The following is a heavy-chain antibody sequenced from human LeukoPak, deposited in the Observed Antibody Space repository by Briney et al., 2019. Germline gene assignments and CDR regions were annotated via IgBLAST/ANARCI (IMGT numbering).Heavy chain of an antibody. Sequence: SETLSLTCTVSVGSISSYYWSWIRQPPGKGREWIGYIYYSGRTNYNPSRKSRVTISVDTSKNQFSLKLSSVTAADTAVYYCARETIAAAPNGNYFDYWGQGTLVTVSS. D-gene: IGHD6-13*01. CDR3: ARETIAAAPNGNYFDY. J-gene: IGHJ4*02. CDR2: IYYSGRT. CDR1: VGSISSYY. V-gene: IGHV4-59*12.